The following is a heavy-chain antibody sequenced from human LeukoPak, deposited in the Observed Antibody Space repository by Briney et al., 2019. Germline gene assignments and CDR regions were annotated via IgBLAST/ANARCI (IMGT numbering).Heavy chain of an antibody. Sequence: GASVKVSCKVSGYTLTGLSIHWVRQAPGKGFEWMGGFDPDDGITIYAQKFKGRLTTTEDTSADTAYMELSSLTSEDTAIYYCAVLPLAMPPQYYFDYWGQGTLVTVSS. J-gene: IGHJ4*02. CDR3: AVLPLAMPPQYYFDY. V-gene: IGHV1-24*01. CDR1: GYTLTGLS. D-gene: IGHD2-2*01. CDR2: FDPDDGIT.